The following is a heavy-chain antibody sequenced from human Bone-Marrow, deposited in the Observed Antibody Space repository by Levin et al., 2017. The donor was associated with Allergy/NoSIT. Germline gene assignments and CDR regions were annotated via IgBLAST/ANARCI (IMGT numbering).Heavy chain of an antibody. J-gene: IGHJ3*01. CDR1: GFTFSNYW. Sequence: LSLTCAASGFTFSNYWMAWVRPAPGRGLEWVANIKGDGSKEYYLDSVKGRFTISRDNAKNSLYLEMNSLRVEDTAVYYCARDGNYYDGTYYYDTFDFWGQGTMVTVSS. V-gene: IGHV3-7*01. D-gene: IGHD3-22*01. CDR2: IKGDGSKE. CDR3: ARDGNYYDGTYYYDTFDF.